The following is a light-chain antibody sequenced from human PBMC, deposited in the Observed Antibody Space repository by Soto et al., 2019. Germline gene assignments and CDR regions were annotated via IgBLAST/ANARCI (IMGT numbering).Light chain of an antibody. CDR2: AAS. CDR1: QGISSY. Sequence: DIQLTQSPSFLSASVGDRVTITCRASQGISSYLAWYQQKPGKAPKLLIYAASALQSGVPSRFSVSGSETEFTLTISSMQPEYFATYYCQQLNSYPTFGQGTRLEIK. CDR3: QQLNSYPT. J-gene: IGKJ5*01. V-gene: IGKV1-9*01.